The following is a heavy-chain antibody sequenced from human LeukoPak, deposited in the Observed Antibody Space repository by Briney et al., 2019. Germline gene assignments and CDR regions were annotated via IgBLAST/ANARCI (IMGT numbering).Heavy chain of an antibody. J-gene: IGHJ4*02. CDR3: ARAPRWQQLVPGYFDY. V-gene: IGHV3-64*02. CDR1: GFTFTGHT. D-gene: IGHD6-13*01. Sequence: GGSLRLSCVASGFTFTGHTMHWVRQAPGKGLEYVSAITSNGGSTYYADSVKGRFTISRDNSKNTLYLQMGSLRVEDMAVYYCARAPRWQQLVPGYFDYWGQGTLVTVSS. CDR2: ITSNGGST.